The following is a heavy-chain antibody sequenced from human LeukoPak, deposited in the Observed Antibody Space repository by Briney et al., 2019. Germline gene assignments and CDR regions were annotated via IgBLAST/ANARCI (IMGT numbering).Heavy chain of an antibody. V-gene: IGHV3-30-3*01. CDR2: ISYDGSNK. CDR3: ARAYCGGDCPLGY. Sequence: GGSLRLSCAASGFTFSSYAMHWVRQAPGKGLEWVAVISYDGSNKYYADSVKGQFTISRDNSKNTLYLQMNSLRAEDTAVYYCARAYCGGDCPLGYWGQGTLVTVSS. D-gene: IGHD2-21*02. J-gene: IGHJ4*02. CDR1: GFTFSSYA.